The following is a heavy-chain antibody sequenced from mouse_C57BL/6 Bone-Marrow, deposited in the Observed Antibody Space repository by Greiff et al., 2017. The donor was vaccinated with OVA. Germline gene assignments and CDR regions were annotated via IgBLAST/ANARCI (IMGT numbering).Heavy chain of an antibody. V-gene: IGHV5-17*01. CDR3: AITTVDYFDY. J-gene: IGHJ2*01. CDR2: ISSGSSTI. D-gene: IGHD1-1*01. Sequence: EVQLQESGGGLVKPGGSLKLSCAASGFTFSDYGMHWVRQAPEKGLEWVAYISSGSSTIYYADTVKGRFTISRDNAKNTLFLQMTSLRSEDTAMYYCAITTVDYFDYWGQGTTLTVSS. CDR1: GFTFSDYG.